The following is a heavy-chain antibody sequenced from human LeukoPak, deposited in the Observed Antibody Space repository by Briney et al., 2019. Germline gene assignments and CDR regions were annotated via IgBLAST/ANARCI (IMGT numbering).Heavy chain of an antibody. Sequence: ASVKVSCKASGGTFSSYAISWVRQAPGQGLEWMGGIIPIFGTANYAQMFQGRVTITADKSTSTAYMELSSLRSEDTAVYYCARSPVRGYSYQNYYGMDVWGKGTTVTVSS. J-gene: IGHJ6*04. CDR1: GGTFSSYA. V-gene: IGHV1-69*06. CDR3: ARSPVRGYSYQNYYGMDV. D-gene: IGHD5-18*01. CDR2: IIPIFGTA.